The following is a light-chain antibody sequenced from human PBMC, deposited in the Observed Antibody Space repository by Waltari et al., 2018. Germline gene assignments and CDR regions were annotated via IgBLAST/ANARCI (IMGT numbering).Light chain of an antibody. J-gene: IGLJ3*02. CDR2: DVS. CDR3: SSYTSARTWV. Sequence: QSALTQPASVSGSPGQSITISCTGTSSDVGGYKYVSWHQQHPGKAPKLIIYDVSNRPSGVSNRLSGSKSGNTASLTISGLQAEDEAEYFCSSYTSARTWVFGGGTKLTVL. V-gene: IGLV2-14*03. CDR1: SSDVGGYKY.